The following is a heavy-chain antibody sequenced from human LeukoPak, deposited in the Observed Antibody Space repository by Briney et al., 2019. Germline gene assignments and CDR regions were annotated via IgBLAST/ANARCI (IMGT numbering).Heavy chain of an antibody. CDR1: GYTFTTFG. J-gene: IGHJ4*02. CDR2: INTYNGNT. Sequence: ASVKVSCKASGYTFTTFGITWVRQAPGQGLEWMGWINTYNGNTNYAQNLQGRVTMTTDTSTSTAYMELRSLTSDDTAVYYCARLGSDCGGGNCYWGQGTLVTDSS. D-gene: IGHD2-15*01. V-gene: IGHV1-18*01. CDR3: ARLGSDCGGGNCY.